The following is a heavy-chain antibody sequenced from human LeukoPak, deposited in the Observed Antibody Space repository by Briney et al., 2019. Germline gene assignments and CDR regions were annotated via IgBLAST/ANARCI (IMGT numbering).Heavy chain of an antibody. Sequence: GGSLRLSCTASRFTFRSYGMHWVRQAPGKGPEWVAVIWYDGSNKYYADSVKGRFTISRDNSKNTLYLQMNSLRAEDTAVYYCARDVSTHYFDYWGQGTLVTVSS. J-gene: IGHJ4*02. CDR2: IWYDGSNK. V-gene: IGHV3-33*01. CDR3: ARDVSTHYFDY. CDR1: RFTFRSYG.